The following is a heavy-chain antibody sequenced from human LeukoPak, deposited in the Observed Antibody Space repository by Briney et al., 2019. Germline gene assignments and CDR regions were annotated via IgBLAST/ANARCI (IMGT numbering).Heavy chain of an antibody. V-gene: IGHV3-9*01. CDR1: VFTFDDYP. J-gene: IGHJ4*02. CDR2: ISWNSGRI. D-gene: IGHD4-17*01. Sequence: GGSLRLSCAASVFTFDDYPMHGVRQAPGKGLEGVSGISWNSGRIGSADSVKGRFTTSRDNDTPSLYLPINSLRAEDTALYYCAKDRGYGDYTSAFDYWGQGTLVTVSS. CDR3: AKDRGYGDYTSAFDY.